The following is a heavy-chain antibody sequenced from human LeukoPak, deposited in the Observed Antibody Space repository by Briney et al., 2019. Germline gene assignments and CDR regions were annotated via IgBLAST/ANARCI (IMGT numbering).Heavy chain of an antibody. CDR2: ISYEGSNK. CDR3: AKQSLGYCSSTSCWNYFDY. CDR1: GFTFSNYW. Sequence: GGSLRLSCAASGFTFSNYWMSWVRQTPGKGLEWVAVISYEGSNKYYADSVKGRFTISRDNSKNTLYLQMNSLRAEDAAVYYCAKQSLGYCSSTSCWNYFDYWGQGTLVTVSS. V-gene: IGHV3-30*18. J-gene: IGHJ4*02. D-gene: IGHD2-2*01.